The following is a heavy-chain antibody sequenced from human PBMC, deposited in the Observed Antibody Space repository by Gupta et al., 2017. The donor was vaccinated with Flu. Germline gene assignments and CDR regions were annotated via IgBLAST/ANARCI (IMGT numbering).Heavy chain of an antibody. V-gene: IGHV3-23*01. CDR2: IISGGST. D-gene: IGHD3-3*01. CDR1: GFTFNNYA. J-gene: IGHJ5*02. Sequence: EVQLLESGGNLAQPGGSLRLSCAASGFTFNNYAMTWVRQAPGKGLEWVSSIISGGSTYYADYVKGRFTISRDNSKNTLFLQMNSLRAEDTAVYYCAKHSYDFLYNWFDPWGQGTLVTVSS. CDR3: AKHSYDFLYNWFDP.